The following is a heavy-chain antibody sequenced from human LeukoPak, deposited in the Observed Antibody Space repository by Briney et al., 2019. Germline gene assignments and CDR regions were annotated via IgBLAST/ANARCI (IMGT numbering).Heavy chain of an antibody. V-gene: IGHV1-18*01. CDR2: ISAYNGNT. D-gene: IGHD2-15*01. J-gene: IGHJ6*03. Sequence: ASVKVSCKASGYTFTSYGISWVRQAPGQGLEWTGWISAYNGNTNYAQKLQGRVTMTTDTSTSTAYMELRSLRSDDTAVYYCARESAGYCSGGSCYNYYYYYMDVWGKGTTVTVSS. CDR1: GYTFTSYG. CDR3: ARESAGYCSGGSCYNYYYYYMDV.